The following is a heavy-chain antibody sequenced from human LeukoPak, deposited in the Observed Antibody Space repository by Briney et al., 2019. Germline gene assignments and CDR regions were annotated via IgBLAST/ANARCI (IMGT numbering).Heavy chain of an antibody. CDR3: AKGSGSGWYLDWFDP. D-gene: IGHD6-19*01. Sequence: GGSLRLSCAASGFTFSSYGMHWVRQAPGKGLEWVAVISYDGSNKYYADSVEGRFTISRDNSKNTLYLQMNSLRAVDTAVYYCAKGSGSGWYLDWFDPWGQGTLVTVSS. CDR1: GFTFSSYG. V-gene: IGHV3-30*18. CDR2: ISYDGSNK. J-gene: IGHJ5*02.